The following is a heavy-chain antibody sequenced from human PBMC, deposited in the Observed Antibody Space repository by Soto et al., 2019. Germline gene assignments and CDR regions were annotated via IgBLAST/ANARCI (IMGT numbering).Heavy chain of an antibody. D-gene: IGHD2-2*02. CDR1: GYTLTKYG. CDR3: SRARYCTSPSCYNHYYYGMDI. CDR2: IGVYNGKT. J-gene: IGHJ6*02. Sequence: QAQLVQSGGEVKKPGASVRVSCKASGYTLTKYGITWVRQAPGQGLEWMGWIGVYNGKTNYARKLQGRVIMTADTSASTAYMELRSLRSDDTAVYYCSRARYCTSPSCYNHYYYGMDIWGQGTTVSVSS. V-gene: IGHV1-18*04.